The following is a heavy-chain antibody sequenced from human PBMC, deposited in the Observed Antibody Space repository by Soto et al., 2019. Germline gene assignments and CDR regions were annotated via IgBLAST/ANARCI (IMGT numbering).Heavy chain of an antibody. Sequence: QVQLQESGPGLVKSSETLSLTCTVSGGSVNRGDYYWSWIRQPPGKGLEWIGYIYYIGPTNYNPSLKRRVSISVDTSKTHFSLSLSSVTAADTAVYYCARGATSSGWDNWFDPWGQGTLVTVSS. D-gene: IGHD6-19*01. CDR3: ARGATSSGWDNWFDP. CDR1: GGSVNRGDYY. CDR2: IYYIGPT. V-gene: IGHV4-61*03. J-gene: IGHJ5*02.